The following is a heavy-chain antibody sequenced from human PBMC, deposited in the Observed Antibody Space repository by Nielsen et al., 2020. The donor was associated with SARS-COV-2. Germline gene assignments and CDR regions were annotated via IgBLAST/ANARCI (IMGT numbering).Heavy chain of an antibody. D-gene: IGHD6-6*01. CDR2: ISAHNGNT. J-gene: IGHJ4*02. CDR3: ARGVEYSSASSLDY. Sequence: SVKVSCNASGYTFTSSGISWVRQAPGQVLEWMGWISAHNGNTNYAQNLQGRVTMTTDTSTSTANMELRSLRSDDSAVYYCARGVEYSSASSLDYWGQGTLVAVSS. V-gene: IGHV1-18*01. CDR1: GYTFTSSG.